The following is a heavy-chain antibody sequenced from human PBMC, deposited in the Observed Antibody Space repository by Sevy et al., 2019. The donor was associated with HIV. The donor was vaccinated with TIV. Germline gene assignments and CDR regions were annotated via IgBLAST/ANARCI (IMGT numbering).Heavy chain of an antibody. V-gene: IGHV3-33*01. D-gene: IGHD6-13*01. CDR1: GFTFSSYG. Sequence: GGSLRLSCAASGFTFSSYGMHWVRQAPGKGLEWVAVIWYDGSNKYYADSVKGRFTISRDNSKNTLYLQMNSLRAEDTAVYYCARDFRAAAGTEPFDYWGRGTLVTVSS. CDR3: ARDFRAAAGTEPFDY. J-gene: IGHJ4*02. CDR2: IWYDGSNK.